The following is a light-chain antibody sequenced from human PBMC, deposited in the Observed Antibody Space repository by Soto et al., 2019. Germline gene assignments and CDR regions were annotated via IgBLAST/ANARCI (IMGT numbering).Light chain of an antibody. V-gene: IGKV2-30*01. J-gene: IGKJ2*01. CDR2: KVS. Sequence: DVVLTQSPLSLPVTLGQSASIFCRSRQSFVYSDGNTYLSWFHQRLGQSPRRLIYKVSVRDPGVPDRFSGSESGTGFTLRISRVEAEDVGVYYCMQGTHRPPYTFGQGTKLEIQ. CDR3: MQGTHRPPYT. CDR1: QSFVYSDGNTY.